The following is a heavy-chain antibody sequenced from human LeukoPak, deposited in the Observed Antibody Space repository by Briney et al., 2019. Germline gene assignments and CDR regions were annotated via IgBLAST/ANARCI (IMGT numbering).Heavy chain of an antibody. CDR2: ISSSGSTI. V-gene: IGHV3-48*03. J-gene: IGHJ4*02. CDR1: GFTFSSYE. CDR3: ARLAGWELRSPDY. Sequence: GGSLRLSCAASGFTFSSYEMNWVRQAPGKGLEWVSYISSSGSTIYYADSVKGRFTISRDNAKNSLYLQMNSLRAEDTAVYYCARLAGWELRSPDYWGQGTLVTVSS. D-gene: IGHD1-26*01.